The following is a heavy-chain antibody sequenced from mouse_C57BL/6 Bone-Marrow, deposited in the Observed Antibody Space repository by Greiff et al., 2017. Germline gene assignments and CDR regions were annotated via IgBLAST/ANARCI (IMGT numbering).Heavy chain of an antibody. V-gene: IGHV1-4*01. J-gene: IGHJ2*01. Sequence: VQLQESGAELARPGASVKMSCKASGYTFTSYTMHWVKQRPGQGLEWIGYINPSSGYTKYNQKFKDKATLTADKSSSTAYMQLSSLTSEDSAVYYCARAYYGNYGYFDYWGQGTTLTVSS. D-gene: IGHD2-10*01. CDR1: GYTFTSYT. CDR3: ARAYYGNYGYFDY. CDR2: INPSSGYT.